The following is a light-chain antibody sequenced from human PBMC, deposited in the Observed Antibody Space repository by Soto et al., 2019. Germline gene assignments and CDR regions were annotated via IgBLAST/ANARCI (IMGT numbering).Light chain of an antibody. CDR2: GAS. Sequence: EIVLTQYPGTLSLSPGESATLSCRDSQSVSSSYLAWYQHRPGQAPRLLIFGASSRATGIPARFSGTGSGTDLTLTISRLEPEDFAVYYCQKYGNSPWTCGQGTKVDIK. CDR1: QSVSSSY. J-gene: IGKJ1*01. CDR3: QKYGNSPWT. V-gene: IGKV3-20*01.